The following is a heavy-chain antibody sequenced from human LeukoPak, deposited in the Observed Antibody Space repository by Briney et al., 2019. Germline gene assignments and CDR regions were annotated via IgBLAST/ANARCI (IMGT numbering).Heavy chain of an antibody. D-gene: IGHD2-2*01. CDR3: ARGNRYCSSTSCSLKGDNWFDP. V-gene: IGHV1-18*01. CDR2: ISAYNGNT. J-gene: IGHJ5*02. CDR1: GYTFTSYG. Sequence: ASVKVSCKASGYTFTSYGISWVRQAPGQGLEWMGWISAYNGNTNYAQKLQGGVTMTTDTSTSTAYMELRSLRSDDTAVYYCARGNRYCSSTSCSLKGDNWFDPWGQGTLVTVSS.